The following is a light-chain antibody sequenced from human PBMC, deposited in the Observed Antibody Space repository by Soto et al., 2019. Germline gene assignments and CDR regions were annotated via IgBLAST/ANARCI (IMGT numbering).Light chain of an antibody. CDR2: GAS. V-gene: IGKV3-15*01. CDR1: QRVSSN. J-gene: IGKJ3*01. CDR3: QQYTNWPPFT. Sequence: EIVMTQSPATLSVSPGERATLSCRASQRVSSNLAWYQQKPGQAPRLLIYGASTRATGIPARFSGSGSGTEFTLTLSSLRSEDFAVYYCQQYTNWPPFTFGPGTKVDIK.